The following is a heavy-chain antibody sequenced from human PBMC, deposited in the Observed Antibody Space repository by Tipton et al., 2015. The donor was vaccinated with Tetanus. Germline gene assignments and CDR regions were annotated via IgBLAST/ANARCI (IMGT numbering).Heavy chain of an antibody. Sequence: QLVQSGGGVVQPGRSLRLSCAASGFTFSSYGMHWVRQAPGKGLERVAVISYDGSNKYYADSVKGRFTISRDNSKNTLYLQMNSLRAEDTAVYYCAKSKSGSYYYYGMDVWGQGTTVTVSS. D-gene: IGHD3-10*01. CDR2: ISYDGSNK. CDR3: AKSKSGSYYYYGMDV. CDR1: GFTFSSYG. V-gene: IGHV3-30*18. J-gene: IGHJ6*02.